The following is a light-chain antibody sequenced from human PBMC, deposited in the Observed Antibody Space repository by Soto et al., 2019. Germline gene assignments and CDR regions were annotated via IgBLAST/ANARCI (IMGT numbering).Light chain of an antibody. J-gene: IGLJ1*01. Sequence: QSALTQPASVSGSPGQSITISCTGTSSDVGGYNSVSWYQQHPGKAPKLMIYDVSNRPSGVSNRFSGSKSGNTASLTISGLHAEDEADDYCSSYTSSSTLDVFGTGTKVTVL. CDR3: SSYTSSSTLDV. CDR1: SSDVGGYNS. V-gene: IGLV2-14*01. CDR2: DVS.